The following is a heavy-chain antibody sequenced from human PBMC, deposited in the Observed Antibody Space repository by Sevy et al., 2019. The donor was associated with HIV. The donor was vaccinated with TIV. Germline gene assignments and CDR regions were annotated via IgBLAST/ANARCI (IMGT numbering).Heavy chain of an antibody. J-gene: IGHJ4*02. V-gene: IGHV1-2*02. D-gene: IGHD4-4*01. CDR3: ATEYSYDY. CDR1: GHTFSDYY. Sequence: ASVKVSCKASGHTFSDYYIQWERQAPGQGLEWMGWINSNSGAISYAQKFQGRVTMTSDTSISTVYMELSRLRSDDTAVYYCATEYSYDYWGQGTLVTVSS. CDR2: INSNSGAI.